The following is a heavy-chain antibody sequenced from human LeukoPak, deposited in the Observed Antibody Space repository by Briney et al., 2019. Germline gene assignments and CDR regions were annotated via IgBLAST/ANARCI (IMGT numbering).Heavy chain of an antibody. CDR2: INPNSGGT. CDR3: ARAGKYDSSGYPLGFDY. Sequence: ASVKVSCKASGYTFTGYYMHWVRQAPGQGLEWMGWINPNSGGTNYAQKFQGRVTMTRDTSISTAYMELSRLRSDDTAVYYCARAGKYDSSGYPLGFDYWGQGTLATVSS. CDR1: GYTFTGYY. V-gene: IGHV1-2*02. D-gene: IGHD3-22*01. J-gene: IGHJ4*02.